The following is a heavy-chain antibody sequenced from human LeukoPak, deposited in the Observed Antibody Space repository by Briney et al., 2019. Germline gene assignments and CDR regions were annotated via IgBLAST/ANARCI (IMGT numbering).Heavy chain of an antibody. CDR2: IYYSGIT. V-gene: IGHV4-30-4*08. D-gene: IGHD3-16*01. CDR3: AREGGGNFDY. CDR1: GGSISSGDYY. J-gene: IGHJ4*02. Sequence: SQTLSLXCTVSGGSISSGDYYWSWSRQPPGKGPEWIGYIYYSGITYYNPSLKSRVTISVDTSKNQFSLKLSSVTAADTAVYYCAREGGGNFDYWGQGTLVTVSS.